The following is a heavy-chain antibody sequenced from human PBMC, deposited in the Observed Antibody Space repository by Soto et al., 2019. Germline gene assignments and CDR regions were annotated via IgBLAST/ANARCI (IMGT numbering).Heavy chain of an antibody. J-gene: IGHJ5*02. D-gene: IGHD4-17*01. V-gene: IGHV4-4*02. Sequence: QVQLQESGPGLVKPSGTLSLTCAVSGGSISRSIWWSWVRQPPGKGLEWIGDTYHSGSANYNPSLKSRVTISVDKSENQFSLKLTSVTAADTAVYYCARVDGDYVGNNWFDPWGQGTLVTVSS. CDR3: ARVDGDYVGNNWFDP. CDR1: GGSISRSIW. CDR2: TYHSGSA.